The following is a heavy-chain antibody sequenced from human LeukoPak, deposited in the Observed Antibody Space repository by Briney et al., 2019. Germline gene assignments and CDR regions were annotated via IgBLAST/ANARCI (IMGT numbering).Heavy chain of an antibody. CDR2: IYYSGST. Sequence: SETLSLTCTVSGGSISSYYWSWIRQPPGKGLEWIGYIYYSGSTNYNPSFKSRVTISVDTSKNQFSLKLSSVTAADTAVYYCARTLWFGDYYYYYGMDVWGQGTTVTVSS. CDR3: ARTLWFGDYYYYYGMDV. J-gene: IGHJ6*02. CDR1: GGSISSYY. D-gene: IGHD3-10*01. V-gene: IGHV4-59*01.